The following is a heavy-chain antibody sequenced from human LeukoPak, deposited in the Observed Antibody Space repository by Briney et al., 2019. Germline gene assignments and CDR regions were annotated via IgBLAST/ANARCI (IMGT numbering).Heavy chain of an antibody. V-gene: IGHV4-34*01. J-gene: IGHJ4*02. CDR1: GGSLSGYN. CDR2: INHSGRT. CDR3: ARAYYYDSTGYFEDEY. Sequence: SETLSLTCAVYGGSLSGYNWFWIRQHPGKGLEWIGKINHSGRTNYNPSLKSRVTISIDKSENRFSVKLTSVTAADSAVYFCARAYYYDSTGYFEDEYWGQGTLVAVSS. D-gene: IGHD3-22*01.